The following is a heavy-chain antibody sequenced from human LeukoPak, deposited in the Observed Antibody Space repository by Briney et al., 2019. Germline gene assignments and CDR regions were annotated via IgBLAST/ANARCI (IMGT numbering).Heavy chain of an antibody. Sequence: GGSLRLSCAASGFTFSDYYMSWIRQAPGKGLEWVSYISSSGSTIYYADSVKGRSTISRDNSKNTLYLQMNSLRAEDAAVYYCAKDTYYDFWSGYDYYYGMDVWGQGTTVTVSS. J-gene: IGHJ6*02. CDR1: GFTFSDYY. CDR3: AKDTYYDFWSGYDYYYGMDV. V-gene: IGHV3-11*01. CDR2: ISSSGSTI. D-gene: IGHD3-3*01.